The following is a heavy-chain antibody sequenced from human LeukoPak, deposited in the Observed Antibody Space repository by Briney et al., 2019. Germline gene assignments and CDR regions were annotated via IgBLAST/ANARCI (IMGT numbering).Heavy chain of an antibody. D-gene: IGHD4-17*01. J-gene: IGHJ5*02. CDR1: GYTFTSYA. V-gene: IGHV1-3*01. Sequence: ASVKVSCKASGYTFTSYAMHWVRQAPGRRLEWMGWINAGNGNTKYSQKFQGRVTITRDTSASTAYMELSSLRSEDTAVYYCARDSLKTGEDWFDPWGQGTLVTVSS. CDR3: ARDSLKTGEDWFDP. CDR2: INAGNGNT.